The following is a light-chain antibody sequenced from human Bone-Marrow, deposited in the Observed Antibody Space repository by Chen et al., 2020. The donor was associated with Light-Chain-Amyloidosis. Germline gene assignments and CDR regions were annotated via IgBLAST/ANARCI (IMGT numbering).Light chain of an antibody. V-gene: IGKV3-20*01. Sequence: EIVLTQSPGTLSLSPGERATLSCRASQTISSDHLAWYQQKPGRAPRLLMYGVSSRATGIPDRFSGGGSGTDFTLNISSLEPEDFAVYYCQQYGVSPRTFGQGTKVDMK. CDR3: QQYGVSPRT. CDR1: QTISSDH. J-gene: IGKJ1*01. CDR2: GVS.